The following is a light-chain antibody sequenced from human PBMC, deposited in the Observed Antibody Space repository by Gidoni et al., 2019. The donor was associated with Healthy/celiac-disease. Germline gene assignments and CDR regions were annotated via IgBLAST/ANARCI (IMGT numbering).Light chain of an antibody. V-gene: IGLV3-1*01. CDR2: QDT. J-gene: IGLJ2*01. Sequence: SSEVTQPLSLSVSPGQTASITCSGVKLGDKNACCYPHKPVQSPVLVMYQDTRRPSGTPARFSGSNSGNTVTLTISGTQPLDEADYHCQAWDRTTAVFGGGTKLTVL. CDR1: KLGDKN. CDR3: QAWDRTTAV.